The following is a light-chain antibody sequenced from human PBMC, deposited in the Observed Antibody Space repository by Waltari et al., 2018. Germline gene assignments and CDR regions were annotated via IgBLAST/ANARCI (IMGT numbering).Light chain of an antibody. Sequence: EVVLTQSPGTLSLSPGERATLFCRASQSVNTYLAWYQQKPGQAPRLLIYDASNRATVFPARFSGSGSGTDFTLTITKLEPEDFAVYFCQQYGSLPLTFGGGTKVEI. CDR2: DAS. CDR3: QQYGSLPLT. J-gene: IGKJ4*01. CDR1: QSVNTY. V-gene: IGKV3-11*01.